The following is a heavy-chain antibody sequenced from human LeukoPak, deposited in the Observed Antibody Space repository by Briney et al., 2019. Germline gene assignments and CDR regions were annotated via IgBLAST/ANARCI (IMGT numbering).Heavy chain of an antibody. CDR3: ARAVAGSVVNY. CDR1: GFIFSSYE. V-gene: IGHV3-48*03. D-gene: IGHD6-19*01. CDR2: ISSSGSFI. J-gene: IGHJ4*02. Sequence: PGGSLRLSCATSGFIFSSYEMDWVRQVQGKGLEWVSYISSSGSFIYYADSVKGRFTISRDNANNSLYLQMNSLRAEDTAIYYCARAVAGSVVNYWGQGALVTVSS.